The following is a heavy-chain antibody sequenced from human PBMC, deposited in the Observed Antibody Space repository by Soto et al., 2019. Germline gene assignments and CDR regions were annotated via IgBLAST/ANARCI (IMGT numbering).Heavy chain of an antibody. CDR3: VKTTGWPGFDF. J-gene: IGHJ4*02. D-gene: IGHD6-19*01. V-gene: IGHV3-53*01. CDR2: IYGGGTT. CDR1: GFTVSSKY. Sequence: EVQLVESGGGLIQPGGSLRLSCAASGFTVSSKYMTWVRQAPGKGLEWVSVIYGGGTTYYADSVKGRFTISRDNSKITLYLQMNSLRAEDTAVYYCVKTTGWPGFDFWGQGTVVTVSS.